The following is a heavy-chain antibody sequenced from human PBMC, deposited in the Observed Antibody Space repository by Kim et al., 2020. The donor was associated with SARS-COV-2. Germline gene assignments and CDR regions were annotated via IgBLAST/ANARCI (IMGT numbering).Heavy chain of an antibody. J-gene: IGHJ4*02. Sequence: GGSLRLSCAASGFTFSSYAMHWVRQAPGKGLEWVAVISYDGSNKYYADSVKGRFTISRDNSKNTLYLQMNSLRAEDTAVYYCARGGGGSVYPWTSSWDYFDYWGQGTLVTVSS. CDR1: GFTFSSYA. V-gene: IGHV3-30-3*01. CDR3: ARGGGGSVYPWTSSWDYFDY. CDR2: ISYDGSNK. D-gene: IGHD2-8*01.